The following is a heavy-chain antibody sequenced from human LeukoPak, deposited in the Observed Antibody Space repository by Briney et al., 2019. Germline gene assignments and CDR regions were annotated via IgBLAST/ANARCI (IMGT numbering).Heavy chain of an antibody. CDR2: IYYSGST. Sequence: SETLSLTCTVSGGSISSYYWSWIRQPPGKGLEWIGYIYYSGSTYYNPSLKSRVTISVDTSKNQFSLKLSSVTAADTAVYYCARVHQSYEYYYDSSGDAFDIWGQGTMVTVSS. CDR3: ARVHQSYEYYYDSSGDAFDI. V-gene: IGHV4-59*12. D-gene: IGHD3-22*01. CDR1: GGSISSYY. J-gene: IGHJ3*02.